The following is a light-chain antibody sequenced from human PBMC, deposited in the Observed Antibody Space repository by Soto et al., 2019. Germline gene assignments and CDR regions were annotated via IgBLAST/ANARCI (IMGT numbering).Light chain of an antibody. J-gene: IGLJ1*01. Sequence: QSALTQPASVSGSPGQSITIPCTGTSSDVGGYNYVSWYQHHPAKAPKLMIFDVSNRPSGVSNRFSGSKSGNTASLTISGLQPEDEADYYCSSYTTSNTRQIVFGTGTKVTVL. CDR3: SSYTTSNTRQIV. V-gene: IGLV2-14*03. CDR1: SSDVGGYNY. CDR2: DVS.